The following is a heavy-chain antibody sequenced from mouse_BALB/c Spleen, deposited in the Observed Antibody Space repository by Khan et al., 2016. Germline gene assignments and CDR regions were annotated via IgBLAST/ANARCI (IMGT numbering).Heavy chain of an antibody. D-gene: IGHD1-1*01. V-gene: IGHV2-6-7*01. Sequence: QVQLKQSGPGLVAPSQSLSITCTVSGFSLTGYGVNWVRQPPGKGLEWLGMIWGAGSTDYNSALKSRQSISKDNYKSQASSTMNRLQTDGTARYYAARALYDYVSSYVSYAMDYWGQGTSVTVSS. CDR2: IWGAGST. J-gene: IGHJ4*01. CDR1: GFSLTGYG. CDR3: ARALYDYVSSYVSYAMDY.